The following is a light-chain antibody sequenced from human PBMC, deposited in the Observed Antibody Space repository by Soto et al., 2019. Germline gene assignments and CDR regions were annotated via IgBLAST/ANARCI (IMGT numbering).Light chain of an antibody. J-gene: IGKJ5*01. Sequence: DIQMTQSPSSLSASVGDRVTITCQASQDITNYSTWYQQKPGRAPRLLLYDASSLETGVPSRFSGSGSGTDFTLTISSLQPEDVATYYCQHYDHLPITFGQGTRLEIK. V-gene: IGKV1-33*01. CDR3: QHYDHLPIT. CDR2: DAS. CDR1: QDITNY.